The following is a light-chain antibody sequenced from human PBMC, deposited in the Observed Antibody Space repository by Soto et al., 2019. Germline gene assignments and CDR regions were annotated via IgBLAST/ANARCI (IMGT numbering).Light chain of an antibody. J-gene: IGKJ1*01. V-gene: IGKV1-8*01. Sequence: IQMTQSPSTLSGSVRDGITITFRASQGISSYLAWYQQKPGKAPKLLIYAASTLQSGVPSRFSGRGSGTDFTLTISCLQSEDFATYYCQQYYSYPLTFGQGTKVDIK. CDR2: AAS. CDR3: QQYYSYPLT. CDR1: QGISSY.